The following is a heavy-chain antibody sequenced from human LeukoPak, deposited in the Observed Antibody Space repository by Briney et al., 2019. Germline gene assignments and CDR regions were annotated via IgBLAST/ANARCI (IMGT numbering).Heavy chain of an antibody. CDR2: ISAYNGNT. Sequence: ASVKVSCKASGYTFTSYGISWVRQAPRQGLEWMGWISAYNGNTNYAQKLQGRVTMTTDTSTSTAYMELRSLRSDDTAVYYCARDPGSTDYYYMDVWGKGTTVTVSS. V-gene: IGHV1-18*01. CDR1: GYTFTSYG. D-gene: IGHD1-14*01. CDR3: ARDPGSTDYYYMDV. J-gene: IGHJ6*03.